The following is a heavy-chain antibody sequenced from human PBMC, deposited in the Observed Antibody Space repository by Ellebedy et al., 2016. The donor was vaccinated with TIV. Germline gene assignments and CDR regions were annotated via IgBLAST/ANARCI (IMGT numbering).Heavy chain of an antibody. CDR1: GFTFSRYR. D-gene: IGHD3-3*01. V-gene: IGHV3-7*03. J-gene: IGHJ4*02. CDR3: ARDGPSRFLEWLLSPYFDN. Sequence: GGSLRLSXEASGFTFSRYRMSWVRQTPGKGLEWVANIKEDGSEKSYVDSARDRFTISRDNAKDSLYLQMHSLRAEDTAVYYCARDGPSRFLEWLLSPYFDNWGQGTLVTVSS. CDR2: IKEDGSEK.